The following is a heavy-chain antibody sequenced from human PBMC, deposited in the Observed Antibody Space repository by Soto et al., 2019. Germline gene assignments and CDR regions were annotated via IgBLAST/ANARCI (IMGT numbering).Heavy chain of an antibody. CDR2: ISGSGAST. J-gene: IGHJ5*01. Sequence: PGGSLRLSCAASGFTFSSYAMSWVRQAPGRGLEWVSAISGSGASTYYADSVKGRFTISRDNSKNTLSLQMNSLRAEVTAVYYCAKGPPRSRNNWYDCWGQGTLVTVSS. V-gene: IGHV3-23*01. D-gene: IGHD6-13*01. CDR1: GFTFSSYA. CDR3: AKGPPRSRNNWYDC.